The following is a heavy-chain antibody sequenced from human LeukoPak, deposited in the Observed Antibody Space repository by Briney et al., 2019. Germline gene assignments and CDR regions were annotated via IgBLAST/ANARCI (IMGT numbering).Heavy chain of an antibody. V-gene: IGHV3-23*01. J-gene: IGHJ4*02. D-gene: IGHD6-13*01. Sequence: GGSLRLSCAASGFTFSSYAMSWVRQAPGKGLEWVSAISGSGGSTYYADSVKGRFTISRDNSKNTLYLQMNSLRAEDTAVYYCAKDLAYKSRWYRRDFFDHWGQGTLVTVSS. CDR2: ISGSGGST. CDR1: GFTFSSYA. CDR3: AKDLAYKSRWYRRDFFDH.